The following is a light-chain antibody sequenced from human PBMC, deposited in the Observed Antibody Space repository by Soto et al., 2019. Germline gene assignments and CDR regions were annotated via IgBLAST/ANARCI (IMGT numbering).Light chain of an antibody. V-gene: IGLV2-23*02. Sequence: QSVLTQPASVSGPPGQSITISCTGTSSDVGSYNLVSWYQQHPGKAPKLMIYEVSKRPSGVSNRFSGSKSGNTASLTISGLQAEDEADYYCCSYAGSSTFGVFGGGTKVTVL. J-gene: IGLJ2*01. CDR1: SSDVGSYNL. CDR3: CSYAGSSTFGV. CDR2: EVS.